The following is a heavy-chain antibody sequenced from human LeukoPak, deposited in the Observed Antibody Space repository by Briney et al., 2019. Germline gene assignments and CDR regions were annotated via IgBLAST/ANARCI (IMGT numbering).Heavy chain of an antibody. V-gene: IGHV3-23*01. Sequence: GSLRLSCAASGFTVSSNYMSWVRQAPGKGLEWVSAISGSGGSTYYADSVKGRFTISRDNSKNTLYLQMNSLRAEDTAVYYCAKGFLSGYNAFDIWGQGTMVTVSS. CDR3: AKGFLSGYNAFDI. CDR2: ISGSGGST. J-gene: IGHJ3*02. CDR1: GFTVSSNY. D-gene: IGHD3-3*01.